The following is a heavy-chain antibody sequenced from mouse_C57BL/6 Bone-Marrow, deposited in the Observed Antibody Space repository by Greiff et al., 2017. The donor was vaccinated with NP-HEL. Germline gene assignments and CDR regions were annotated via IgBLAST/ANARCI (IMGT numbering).Heavy chain of an antibody. J-gene: IGHJ4*01. D-gene: IGHD1-1*01. CDR2: IHPNSGST. CDR3: AITTVVAPAMDY. V-gene: IGHV1-64*01. Sequence: QVQLQQPGAELVKPGASVKLSCKASGYTFTSYWMHWVKQRPGQGLEWIGMIHPNSGSTNYNEKFKSKATLTVAKSSSTAYMQLSSLTSEDSAVYYCAITTVVAPAMDYWGQGTSVTVSS. CDR1: GYTFTSYW.